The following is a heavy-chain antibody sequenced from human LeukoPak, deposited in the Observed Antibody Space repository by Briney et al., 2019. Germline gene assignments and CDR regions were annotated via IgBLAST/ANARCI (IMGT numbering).Heavy chain of an antibody. D-gene: IGHD6-25*01. CDR3: ARAAPYYYMDV. V-gene: IGHV4-39*01. J-gene: IGHJ6*03. Sequence: SETLSLTCTVSGGSISSSSYYWGWIRQPPGKGLEWIGSIYYSGSTYYNPSLKSRVTISVDTSKNQFSLKLSSVTAADTAVYYCARAAPYYYMDVWGKGTTVTVSS. CDR2: IYYSGST. CDR1: GGSISSSSYY.